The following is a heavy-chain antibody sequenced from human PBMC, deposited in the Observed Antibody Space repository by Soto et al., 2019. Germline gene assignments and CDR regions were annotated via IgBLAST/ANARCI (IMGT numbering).Heavy chain of an antibody. CDR3: ARDPLRGDQPPPYYFDY. CDR2: ISSSSSYI. D-gene: IGHD3-10*01. V-gene: IGHV3-21*01. Sequence: VVPPRLSWAASGFTISSYSMNWVRQAPGKGLEWVSSISSSSSYIYYADSVKGRFTISRDNAKNSLYLQMNSLRAEDTAVYYCARDPLRGDQPPPYYFDYWGQGTLVTVSS. CDR1: GFTISSYS. J-gene: IGHJ4*02.